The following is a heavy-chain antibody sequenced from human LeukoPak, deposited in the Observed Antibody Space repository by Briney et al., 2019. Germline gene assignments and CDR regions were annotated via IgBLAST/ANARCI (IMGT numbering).Heavy chain of an antibody. CDR2: ISSSGSTI. V-gene: IGHV3-11*04. J-gene: IGHJ4*02. CDR3: AASSGSGNYAYYFDY. CDR1: GFTFSDYY. Sequence: GGSLRLSCAASGFTFSDYYMSWIRQAPGKGLEWVSYISSSGSTIYYADSVKGRFTISRDIGKSSLYLQMNSLRAEDTAVYYCAASSGSGNYAYYFDYWGQGTLVTVSS. D-gene: IGHD3-22*01.